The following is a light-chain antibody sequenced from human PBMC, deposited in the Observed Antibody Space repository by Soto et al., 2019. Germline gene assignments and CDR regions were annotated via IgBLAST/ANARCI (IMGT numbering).Light chain of an antibody. V-gene: IGKV3-15*01. CDR1: QSVSEY. J-gene: IGKJ5*01. Sequence: EVVMTQSPATLSVSPGERATLSCRASQSVSEYLAWYQQKPGQAPRLLIYGASTRATGIPARFSGSGSGTEFTLTISSLQSEDFAVYYCQQYHIWPSITFGQGTRPEI. CDR3: QQYHIWPSIT. CDR2: GAS.